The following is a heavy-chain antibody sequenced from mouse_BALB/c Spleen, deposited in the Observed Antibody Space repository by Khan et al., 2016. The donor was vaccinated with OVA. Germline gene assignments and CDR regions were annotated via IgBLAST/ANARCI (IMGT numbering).Heavy chain of an antibody. V-gene: IGHV1-7*01. CDR1: GYTFANYW. CDR2: INPSTDYT. Sequence: QVQLKESGAELAKPGASVKMSCKASGYTFANYWMHWVKQRPGQGLEWIGYINPSTDYTEYNQKFKDKATLTADKSSSTAYMQLTSLTSEDSALYYCVNHGSSSAWCTYWGQGTLVTVSA. D-gene: IGHD1-1*01. CDR3: VNHGSSSAWCTY. J-gene: IGHJ3*01.